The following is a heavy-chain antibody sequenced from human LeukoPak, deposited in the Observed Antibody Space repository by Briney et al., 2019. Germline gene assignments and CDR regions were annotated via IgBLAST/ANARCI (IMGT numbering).Heavy chain of an antibody. J-gene: IGHJ4*02. CDR3: AKESYGMPSGWGSYDSMRFFDY. CDR2: ISGSGGST. Sequence: PGGSLRLSCAASGFTFSSYAMSWVRQAPGKGLEWVSAISGSGGSTYYADSVKGRFTISRDNSKNTLYLQMNSLRAEDTAVYYCAKESYGMPSGWGSYDSMRFFDYWGQGTLVTVSS. CDR1: GFTFSSYA. V-gene: IGHV3-23*01. D-gene: IGHD3-16*01.